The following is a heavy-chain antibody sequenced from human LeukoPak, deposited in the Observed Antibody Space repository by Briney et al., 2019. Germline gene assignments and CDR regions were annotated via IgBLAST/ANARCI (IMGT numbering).Heavy chain of an antibody. CDR1: GYTFTSYD. J-gene: IGHJ6*02. Sequence: ASVKVSCKASGYTFTSYDINGVRQATGQGLEWMGWMNPNSGDTGYAQKFQGRVTMTRNTSISTAYMELSSLRSEDTAVYYCASFRGAIPDYYYYGMDVWGQGTTVTVSS. D-gene: IGHD4/OR15-4a*01. V-gene: IGHV1-8*01. CDR2: MNPNSGDT. CDR3: ASFRGAIPDYYYYGMDV.